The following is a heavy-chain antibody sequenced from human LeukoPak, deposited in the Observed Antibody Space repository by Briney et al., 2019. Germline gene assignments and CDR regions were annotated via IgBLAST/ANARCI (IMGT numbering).Heavy chain of an antibody. J-gene: IGHJ6*02. CDR3: ARDLILAVAGTGVYYYYGMDV. V-gene: IGHV3-7*01. CDR2: IKQDGSEK. Sequence: GGSLRLSCAASGFTFSSYWMSWVRQAPGEGLEWVANIKQDGSEKYYVDSVKGRFTISRDNAKNSLYLQMNSLRAEDTAVYYCARDLILAVAGTGVYYYYGMDVWGQGTTVTVSS. D-gene: IGHD6-19*01. CDR1: GFTFSSYW.